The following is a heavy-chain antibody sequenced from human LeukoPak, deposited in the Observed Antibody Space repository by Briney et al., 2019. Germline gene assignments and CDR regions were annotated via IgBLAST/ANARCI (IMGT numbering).Heavy chain of an antibody. CDR1: GFTFDDYA. J-gene: IGHJ4*02. CDR2: ISWNSGSI. CDR3: AKGGAVAGDFDY. Sequence: GGSLRLSCAASGFTFDDYAMHWVRQAPGKGLEWVSGISWNSGSIGYADSVKGRFTISRDNSKNTLYLQMNSLRAEDTAVYYCAKGGAVAGDFDYWGQGTLVTVSS. V-gene: IGHV3-9*01. D-gene: IGHD6-19*01.